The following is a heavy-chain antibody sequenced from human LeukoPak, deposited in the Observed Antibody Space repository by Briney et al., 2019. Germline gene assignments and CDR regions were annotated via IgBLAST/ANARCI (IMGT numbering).Heavy chain of an antibody. Sequence: GASLKVSCKASGGTFSSYAISWVRQAPGQGLEWMGGIIPIFGTANYAQKFQGRVTITADESTSTAYMELSSLRSEDTAVYYCARDAFMVRGVSGYDWGQGTLVTVSS. D-gene: IGHD3-10*01. CDR3: ARDAFMVRGVSGYD. CDR1: GGTFSSYA. V-gene: IGHV1-69*13. CDR2: IIPIFGTA. J-gene: IGHJ4*02.